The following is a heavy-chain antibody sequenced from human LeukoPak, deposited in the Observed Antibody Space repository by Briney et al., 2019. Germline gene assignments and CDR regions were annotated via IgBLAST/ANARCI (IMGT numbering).Heavy chain of an antibody. CDR2: ISSSSSYI. CDR1: GFTLSSYS. J-gene: IGHJ4*02. Sequence: GGALRLSCAASGFTLSSYSMNWVRQAPGKGLEGVSSISSSSSYIYYADSVKGRFTISRDNAKNSLYLQMNSLRAEDTAVYYCARARGGNAFDYWGQGTLVTVSS. D-gene: IGHD4-23*01. V-gene: IGHV3-21*01. CDR3: ARARGGNAFDY.